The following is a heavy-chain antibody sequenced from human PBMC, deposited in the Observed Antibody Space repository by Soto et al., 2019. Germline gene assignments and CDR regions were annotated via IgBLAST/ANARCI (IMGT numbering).Heavy chain of an antibody. CDR2: INSDGSST. V-gene: IGHV3-74*01. Sequence: PGGSLRLSCAASGFTFSNYWMHWVRQTPGKGLVWVSRINSDGSSTSYADSVKGRFTISRDNAKNTLYLQMNSLRAEDTAVYYCVKVGGLLASGSFYKHPFDFWGHGTQVTGSS. CDR1: GFTFSNYW. D-gene: IGHD3-10*01. CDR3: VKVGGLLASGSFYKHPFDF. J-gene: IGHJ4*01.